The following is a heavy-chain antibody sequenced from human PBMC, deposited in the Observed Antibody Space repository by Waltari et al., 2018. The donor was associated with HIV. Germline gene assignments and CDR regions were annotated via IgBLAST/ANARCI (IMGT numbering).Heavy chain of an antibody. CDR2: CRPSGNII. CDR1: AFSLSDYY. CDR3: ARDFSSSSGFDS. J-gene: IGHJ4*02. V-gene: IGHV3-11*01. D-gene: IGHD6-6*01. Sequence: QVQLVESGGGLVKPGGSLRLSCATSAFSLSDYYMRWIRQAPGKGLEWLSYCRPSGNIIHYGDSIKGRFTNSRDNAKKSLFLQMNSLRAEDAAVYYCARDFSSSSGFDSWGQGTLVTVSS.